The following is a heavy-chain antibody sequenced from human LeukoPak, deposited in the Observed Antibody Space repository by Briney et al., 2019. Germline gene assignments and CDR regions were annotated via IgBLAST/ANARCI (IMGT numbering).Heavy chain of an antibody. J-gene: IGHJ5*02. Sequence: GGSLRLSCAASGFTFSSYAMSWVRQAPGKGLEWVSAISGSGGSTYYADSVKGRFTISRDNSKNTLYLQMNSLRAEHTAVYYCAKEGADIVVVPAAENWFDPWGQGTLVTVSS. CDR2: ISGSGGST. CDR1: GFTFSSYA. V-gene: IGHV3-23*01. D-gene: IGHD2-2*01. CDR3: AKEGADIVVVPAAENWFDP.